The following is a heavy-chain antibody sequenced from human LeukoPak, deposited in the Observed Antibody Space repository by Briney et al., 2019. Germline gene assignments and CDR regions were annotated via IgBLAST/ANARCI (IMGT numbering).Heavy chain of an antibody. CDR1: GYTFTGYY. CDR2: INPNSGGT. Sequence: ASVKVSCKASGYTFTGYYMHWVRQAPGQGLEWMAWINPNSGGTYYAQNFHNRITMTRDTSISTAYMELSRLRSDDTAIYYCARANALHCSSTSCLFDYWGQGTWSPSPQ. V-gene: IGHV1-2*02. J-gene: IGHJ4*02. D-gene: IGHD2-2*01. CDR3: ARANALHCSSTSCLFDY.